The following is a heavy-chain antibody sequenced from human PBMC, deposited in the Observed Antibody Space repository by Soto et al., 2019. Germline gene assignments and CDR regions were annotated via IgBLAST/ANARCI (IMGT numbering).Heavy chain of an antibody. D-gene: IGHD2-2*01. V-gene: IGHV3-7*01. CDR2: IKQDGSEK. Sequence: EVQLVESGGGLVQPGGSLRLSCAASGFTFSGYWMSWVRQAPGKGLEWVANIKQDGSEKYYVDSVKGRFTISRDNSKNPLYLLMNSLRAEDTAVYYCAKNNRYCSSTNCFVVDYWGQGTLFTVSS. CDR1: GFTFSGYW. J-gene: IGHJ4*02. CDR3: AKNNRYCSSTNCFVVDY.